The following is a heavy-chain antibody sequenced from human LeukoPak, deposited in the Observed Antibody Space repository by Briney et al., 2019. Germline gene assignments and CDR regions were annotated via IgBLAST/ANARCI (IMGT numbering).Heavy chain of an antibody. J-gene: IGHJ4*02. Sequence: GGSLRLSCAVSGLTFSSYAMSWVRQAPGKGLEWVSAISGSGGSTYYADSVKGRFTISRDNSKNTLYLQMNSLRAEDTAVYYCAKAYYDILTGYFPPDYWGQGTLVTVSS. V-gene: IGHV3-23*01. D-gene: IGHD3-9*01. CDR3: AKAYYDILTGYFPPDY. CDR2: ISGSGGST. CDR1: GLTFSSYA.